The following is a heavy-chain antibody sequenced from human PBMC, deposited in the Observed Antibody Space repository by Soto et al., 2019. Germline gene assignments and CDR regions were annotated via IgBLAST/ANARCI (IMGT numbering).Heavy chain of an antibody. D-gene: IGHD2-15*01. V-gene: IGHV4-61*01. Sequence: PSETLSLTCTVSGGSVSSGSYYWSWIRQPPGKGLEWIGYIYYSGSTNYNPSLKSRVTISVDTSKNQFSLKVSSVTAADTAVYYCARDSPQPSVYEWWSFDSGGQGTLVTVPS. J-gene: IGHJ4*02. CDR2: IYYSGST. CDR3: ARDSPQPSVYEWWSFDS. CDR1: GGSVSSGSYY.